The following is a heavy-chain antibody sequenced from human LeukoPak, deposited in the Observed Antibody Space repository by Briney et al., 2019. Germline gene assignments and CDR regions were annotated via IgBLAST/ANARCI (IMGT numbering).Heavy chain of an antibody. D-gene: IGHD2-15*01. Sequence: GASVKVSCKASGYTFTSYGISWVRQAPGQGLEWMGWISAYNGNTNYAQKLQGRVTMTTDTSTSTAYMELRSLRSDDTAVYYCARDEVVVAATPGYNWFDPWGQGTLVTVSS. CDR3: ARDEVVVAATPGYNWFDP. J-gene: IGHJ5*02. V-gene: IGHV1-18*01. CDR1: GYTFTSYG. CDR2: ISAYNGNT.